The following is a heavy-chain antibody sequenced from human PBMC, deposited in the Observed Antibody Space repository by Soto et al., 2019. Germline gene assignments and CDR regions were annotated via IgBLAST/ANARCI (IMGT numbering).Heavy chain of an antibody. V-gene: IGHV3-11*01. Sequence: QLQLVESGGGLVKPGGSLTLSCEVSGFTFSDFAMTWIRQAPGKGLEWVSYISSTGTTAYYAASVKGRFTISRDNAKKSLFLQMNRLKVEDTAVYYCAEGGYDLGHWGQGTLVTVSS. CDR2: ISSTGTTA. D-gene: IGHD5-12*01. J-gene: IGHJ1*01. CDR3: AEGGYDLGH. CDR1: GFTFSDFA.